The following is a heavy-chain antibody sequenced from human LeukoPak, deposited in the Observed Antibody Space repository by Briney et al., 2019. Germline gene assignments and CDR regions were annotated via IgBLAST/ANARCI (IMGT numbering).Heavy chain of an antibody. CDR3: ARDKGGRLGIAAGGPFDY. D-gene: IGHD6-13*01. CDR1: GGTFSSYA. V-gene: IGHV1-69*05. Sequence: SVKVSCKASGGTFSSYAISWVRQAPGQGLEWMGGIIPIFGTANYAQKFQGRVTITTDESTSTAYMELSSLRSEDTAVYYCARDKGGRLGIAAGGPFDYWGQGTLVTVSS. CDR2: IIPIFGTA. J-gene: IGHJ4*02.